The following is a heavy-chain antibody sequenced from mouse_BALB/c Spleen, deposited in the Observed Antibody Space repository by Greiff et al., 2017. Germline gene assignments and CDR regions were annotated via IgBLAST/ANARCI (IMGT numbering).Heavy chain of an antibody. CDR2: IDPANGNT. V-gene: IGHV14-3*02. Sequence: EVQLQESGAELVKPGASVKLSCTASGFNIKDTYMHWVKQRPEQGLEWIGRIDPANGNTKYDPKFQGKATITADTSSNTAYLQLSSLTSEDTAVYYCARGGSGYVSWFAYWGQGTLVTVSA. CDR1: GFNIKDTY. J-gene: IGHJ3*01. D-gene: IGHD3-1*01. CDR3: ARGGSGYVSWFAY.